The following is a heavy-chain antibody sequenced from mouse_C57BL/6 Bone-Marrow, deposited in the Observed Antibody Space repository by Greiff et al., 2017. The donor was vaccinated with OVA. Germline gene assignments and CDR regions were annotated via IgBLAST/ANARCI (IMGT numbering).Heavy chain of an antibody. V-gene: IGHV1-59*01. D-gene: IGHD1-1*01. CDR3: AIITTVVDYYAMDY. Sequence: QVQLQQPGAELVRPGTSVKLSCKASGYTFTSYWMHWVKQRPGQGLEWIGVIDPSDSYTNYNQKFKGKATLTVDTSSSTAYMQLSSLTSEDSAVYYCAIITTVVDYYAMDYWGQGTSVTVSS. J-gene: IGHJ4*01. CDR1: GYTFTSYW. CDR2: IDPSDSYT.